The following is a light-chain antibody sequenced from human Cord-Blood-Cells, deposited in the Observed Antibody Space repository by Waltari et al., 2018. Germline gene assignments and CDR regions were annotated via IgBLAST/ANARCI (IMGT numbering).Light chain of an antibody. CDR2: DAS. CDR1: QSISSW. V-gene: IGKV1-5*01. CDR3: QQYNSYPYT. Sequence: DIPITQSPSTLPASVGHRVTITCRASQSISSWLAWYQQKPGKAPKLLIYDASSLESGVPSRFSGSGSGTEFTLTISSLQPDDFATYYCQQYNSYPYTFGQGTKLEIK. J-gene: IGKJ2*01.